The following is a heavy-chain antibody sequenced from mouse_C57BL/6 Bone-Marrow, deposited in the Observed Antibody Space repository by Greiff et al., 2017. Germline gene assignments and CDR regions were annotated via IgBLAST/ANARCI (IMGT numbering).Heavy chain of an antibody. J-gene: IGHJ3*01. D-gene: IGHD1-1*01. CDR1: EYAFPSHD. V-gene: IGHV5-2*01. CDR3: ARSHYCDSAWFAY. Sequence: EVQLVESGGGLVQPGESLKLSCESNEYAFPSHDMSWVRKTPGKRLELVAAINSDGGSTYYPDTMERRFIISRDNTKRTLYLQLSSLRSEDTALYYCARSHYCDSAWFAYWGQGTLVTVSA. CDR2: INSDGGST.